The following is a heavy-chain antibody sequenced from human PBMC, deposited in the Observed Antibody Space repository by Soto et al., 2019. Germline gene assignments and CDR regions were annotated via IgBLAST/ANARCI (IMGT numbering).Heavy chain of an antibody. CDR1: GGTFSSYT. Sequence: QVQLVQSGAEVKKPGSSVKVSCKASGGTFSSYTISWVRQAPGQGLGWMGRIIPILGIANYAQKFQGRVTITADKSTSTAYMELSSLRSEDTAVYYCARGEDIVVVQAAQDKPLDAFDIWGQGTMVTVSS. V-gene: IGHV1-69*02. D-gene: IGHD2-2*01. J-gene: IGHJ3*02. CDR3: ARGEDIVVVQAAQDKPLDAFDI. CDR2: IIPILGIA.